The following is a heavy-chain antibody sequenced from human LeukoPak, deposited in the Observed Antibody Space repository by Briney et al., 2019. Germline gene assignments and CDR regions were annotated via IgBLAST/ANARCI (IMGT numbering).Heavy chain of an antibody. Sequence: GGSLRLSCAASGLPFSRYWKSWVRQAPGKGLEWVANINQDGSEQYYVDSVKGRFTISRDNTKNSLYLQMNSLRAEDTAVYYCARVGYCSTTSCYWRAFDYWGQGTLVTVSS. V-gene: IGHV3-7*01. J-gene: IGHJ4*02. CDR2: INQDGSEQ. D-gene: IGHD2-2*01. CDR1: GLPFSRYW. CDR3: ARVGYCSTTSCYWRAFDY.